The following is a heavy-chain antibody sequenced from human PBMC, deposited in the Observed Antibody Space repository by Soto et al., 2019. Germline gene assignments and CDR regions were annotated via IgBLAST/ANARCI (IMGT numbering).Heavy chain of an antibody. CDR1: DFTFSDYV. Sequence: QVQLVESGGGVVQPGRSLRLSCAASDFTFSDYVMHWVRQAPGKGLEWVARISYDGNYKYYADPVKGRFTISRDTSKNTLFLQMNSLKAEDTAVYYCAKDRGRYCSGRSCLLFDDWGQGTLVTVSS. V-gene: IGHV3-30*18. J-gene: IGHJ4*02. CDR3: AKDRGRYCSGRSCLLFDD. CDR2: ISYDGNYK. D-gene: IGHD2-15*01.